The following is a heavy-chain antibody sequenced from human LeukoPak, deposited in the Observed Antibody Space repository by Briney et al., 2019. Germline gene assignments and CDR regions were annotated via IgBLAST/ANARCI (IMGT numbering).Heavy chain of an antibody. D-gene: IGHD3-10*01. J-gene: IGHJ4*02. V-gene: IGHV3-64D*06. Sequence: GGSLRLSCSASGFTFSTYAMHWVRQAPGKGLEYLSAISSNGGYTYYADSVKGRFTISRDNSKNTLYLQMSSLRADDTAVYYCVKFGGMDYCGQGTLVTVSS. CDR2: ISSNGGYT. CDR1: GFTFSTYA. CDR3: VKFGGMDY.